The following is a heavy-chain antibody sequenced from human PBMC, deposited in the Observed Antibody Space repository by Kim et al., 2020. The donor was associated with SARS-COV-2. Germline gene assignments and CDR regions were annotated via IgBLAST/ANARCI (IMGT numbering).Heavy chain of an antibody. J-gene: IGHJ5*02. D-gene: IGHD6-13*01. CDR3: VRGATAGINWFDP. V-gene: IGHV3-9*01. CDR2: INWNSGTI. CDR1: GFRFDDYA. Sequence: GGSLRLSCVASGFRFDDYAMEWVRQGPGKGLEWISHINWNSGTILYADSVKGRFTIPRDNAKNSLYLQMNSLTTEDTALYYCVRGATAGINWFDPWGQGALVTVAS.